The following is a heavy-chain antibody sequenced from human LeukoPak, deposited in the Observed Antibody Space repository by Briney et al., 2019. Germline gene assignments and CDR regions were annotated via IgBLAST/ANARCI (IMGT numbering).Heavy chain of an antibody. V-gene: IGHV3-23*01. D-gene: IGHD1-26*01. Sequence: GGSLRLSCAASGFTFSSYAMSWVRQAPGKGLGWVSAISGSGGSTYYADSVKGRFTISRDNSKNTLYLQMNSLTAEDTAVYYCAKPKASWELLDAFDIWGQGTMVTVSS. CDR1: GFTFSSYA. CDR3: AKPKASWELLDAFDI. J-gene: IGHJ3*02. CDR2: ISGSGGST.